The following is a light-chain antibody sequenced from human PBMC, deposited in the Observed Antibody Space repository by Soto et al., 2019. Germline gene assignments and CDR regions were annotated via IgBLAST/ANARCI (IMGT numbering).Light chain of an antibody. J-gene: IGKJ4*01. CDR3: QQYNNWPIT. CDR1: QSVSVN. V-gene: IGKV3-15*01. CDR2: GSS. Sequence: EIVLTQYPCTLSLYPWERATLSCMSSQSVSVNSLAWYQQKPGQAPRLLIYGSSIRATGLPGRFSGSGSETDFTLTISSLQSEDFAVYFCQQYNNWPITVAGGSKVDIK.